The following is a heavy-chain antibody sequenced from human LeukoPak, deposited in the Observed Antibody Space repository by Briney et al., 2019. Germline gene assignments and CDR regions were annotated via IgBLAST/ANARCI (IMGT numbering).Heavy chain of an antibody. J-gene: IGHJ5*02. Sequence: LETLSLTCTVSGGSISTYYWTWIRQPAGKRLEWIGHIYISGTTNYSPSLKSRVTTSVDTSKNQFSLKLSSVTAADTAVYYCARERTSCTNGVCRTPRWFDTWGQGILVTVSS. D-gene: IGHD2-8*01. CDR2: IYISGTT. V-gene: IGHV4-4*07. CDR1: GGSISTYY. CDR3: ARERTSCTNGVCRTPRWFDT.